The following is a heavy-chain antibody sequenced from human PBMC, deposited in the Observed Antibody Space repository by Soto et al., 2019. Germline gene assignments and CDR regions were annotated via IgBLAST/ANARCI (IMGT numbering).Heavy chain of an antibody. CDR2: IIPIFGTA. V-gene: IGHV1-69*12. CDR1: GGTFSSYA. CDR3: ARDREDLGVAGHDAFYI. J-gene: IGHJ3*02. D-gene: IGHD7-27*01. Sequence: QVQLVQSGAEVKKPGSSVKVSCKASGGTFSSYAISWVRQAPGQGLEWMGGIIPIFGTANYAQKFQGRVTITADESTSKAYMELSSLRSEDTAVYYCARDREDLGVAGHDAFYIWGQGTMVTVSS.